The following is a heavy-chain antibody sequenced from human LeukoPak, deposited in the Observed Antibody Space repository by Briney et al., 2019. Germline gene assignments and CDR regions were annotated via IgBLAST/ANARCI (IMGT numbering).Heavy chain of an antibody. CDR3: ARGWRPYYDSSGYLHAFDI. CDR1: GYTFTSYY. Sequence: ASVKVSCKASGYTFTSYYMHWVRQAPGQGLEWMGIINPSGGSTSYAQKFQGRVTMTRDTSTSTVYMELSSLRSEDTAVYYCARGWRPYYDSSGYLHAFDIWGQGTMVTASS. J-gene: IGHJ3*02. V-gene: IGHV1-46*01. D-gene: IGHD3-22*01. CDR2: INPSGGST.